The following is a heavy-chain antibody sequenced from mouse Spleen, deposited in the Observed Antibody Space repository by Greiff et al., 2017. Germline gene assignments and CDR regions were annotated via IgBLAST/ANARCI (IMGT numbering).Heavy chain of an antibody. CDR3: ARSDYYGSSHLYYYAMDY. J-gene: IGHJ4*01. CDR2: IYPGSGNT. CDR1: GYSFTSYY. Sequence: VQLQQSGPELVKPGASVKISCKASGYSFTSYYIHWVKQRPGQGLEWIGWIYPGSGNTKYNEKFKGKATLTADTSSSTAYMQLSSLTSEDSAVYYCARSDYYGSSHLYYYAMDYWGQGTSVTVSS. D-gene: IGHD1-1*01. V-gene: IGHV1-66*01.